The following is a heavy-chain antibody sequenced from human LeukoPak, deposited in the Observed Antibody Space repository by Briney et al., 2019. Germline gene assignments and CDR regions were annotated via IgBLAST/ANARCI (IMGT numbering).Heavy chain of an antibody. J-gene: IGHJ4*02. CDR1: GFTLGSYA. CDR2: ISGSGGST. Sequence: AGGSLSLSCAASGFTLGSYAMYWVRQAPGKGLEWISAISGSGGSTYYADSVKGGFTISRDNSKNTLYLQMNSLRAEDTAVYYCAKDRSVVVVAAHDDYWGQGTLVTVSS. D-gene: IGHD2-15*01. V-gene: IGHV3-23*01. CDR3: AKDRSVVVVAAHDDY.